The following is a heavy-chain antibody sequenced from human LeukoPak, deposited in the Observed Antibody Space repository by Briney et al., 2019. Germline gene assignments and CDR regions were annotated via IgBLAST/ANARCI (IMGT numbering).Heavy chain of an antibody. J-gene: IGHJ4*02. D-gene: IGHD3-16*01. CDR2: INHSGST. V-gene: IGHV4-34*01. CDR3: ARGDYGLLNY. Sequence: SETLSLTCAVYGGSFSGYYWSWIRQPPGKGLEWLGEINHSGSTNYNPSLKSRVTMLVDTSKNQFSLKLSSVTAADTAVYYCARGDYGLLNYWGQGTLVTVSS. CDR1: GGSFSGYY.